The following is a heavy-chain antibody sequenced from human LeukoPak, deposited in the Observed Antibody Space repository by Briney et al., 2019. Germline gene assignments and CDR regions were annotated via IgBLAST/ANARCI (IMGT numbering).Heavy chain of an antibody. V-gene: IGHV1-8*03. J-gene: IGHJ4*02. D-gene: IGHD2-8*01. CDR3: ARDRVYYFDY. CDR2: MNPNSGNT. Sequence: ASVKVSCKASGYTFTSYDINWVRQATGQGLEWMGWMNPNSGNTGYAQKLQGRVTITRNTSISTAYMELSSLRSEDTAVYYCARDRVYYFDYWGQGTLVTVSS. CDR1: GYTFTSYD.